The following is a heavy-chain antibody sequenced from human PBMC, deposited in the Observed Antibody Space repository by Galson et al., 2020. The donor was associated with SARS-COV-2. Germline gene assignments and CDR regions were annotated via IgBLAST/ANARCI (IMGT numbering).Heavy chain of an antibody. CDR3: VRQRRALYDSSGSFSGYYFDY. D-gene: IGHD3-22*01. CDR2: IYYTGST. V-gene: IGHV4-39*01. J-gene: IGHJ4*02. CDR1: GGSISTYSYY. Sequence: SETLSLTCSVSGGSISTYSYYWGCIRQPPGKGLEWVGTIYYTGSTYYNPSLRSRLTISVDTSNNQFSLKVTTVTAADTAMYFCVRQRRALYDSSGSFSGYYFDYWGQGTMVTVSS.